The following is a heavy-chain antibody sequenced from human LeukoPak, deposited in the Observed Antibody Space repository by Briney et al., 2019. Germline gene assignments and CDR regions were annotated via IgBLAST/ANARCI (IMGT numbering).Heavy chain of an antibody. J-gene: IGHJ3*02. CDR2: INPSGGST. Sequence: ASVKVSCKASGYTFTGYYMHWVRQAPGQGLEWMGIINPSGGSTSYAQKFQGRVTMTRDTSTSTVYMELSSLRSEDTAVYYCARDGYSGSWEASVAFDIWGQGTMVTVSS. CDR3: ARDGYSGSWEASVAFDI. V-gene: IGHV1-46*01. CDR1: GYTFTGYY. D-gene: IGHD6-13*01.